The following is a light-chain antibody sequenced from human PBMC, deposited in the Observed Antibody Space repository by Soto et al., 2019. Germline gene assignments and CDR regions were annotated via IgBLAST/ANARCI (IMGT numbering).Light chain of an antibody. Sequence: EIVLTQSPGTLSLSPGERATLSCRASQSVSSSYLAWYQQKPGQAPRLLIYGASSRATGIPDRFSGSGSGTDFTLTIRRLGPEDFAVYYCQQYGSSVTFGPGNKVDIK. CDR2: GAS. CDR1: QSVSSSY. V-gene: IGKV3-20*01. CDR3: QQYGSSVT. J-gene: IGKJ3*01.